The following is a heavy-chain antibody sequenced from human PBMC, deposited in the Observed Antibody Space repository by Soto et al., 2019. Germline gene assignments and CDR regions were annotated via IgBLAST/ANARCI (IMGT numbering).Heavy chain of an antibody. CDR2: IYHSGST. J-gene: IGHJ5*02. D-gene: IGHD3-9*01. V-gene: IGHV4-4*02. CDR1: GGSISSSNW. Sequence: PAETLSLSCAVSGGSISSSNWWSWVRQPPGKGLEWIGEIYHSGSTNYNPSLKSRVTISVAKSKSQFSLKLSSVTAADTAVYYCARSRYDMLTGYYYKWCDTCGQGTMGNVS. CDR3: ARSRYDMLTGYYYKWCDT.